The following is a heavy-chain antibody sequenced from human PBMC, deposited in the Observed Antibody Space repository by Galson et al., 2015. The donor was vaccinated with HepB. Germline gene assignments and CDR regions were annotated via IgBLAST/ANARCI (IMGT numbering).Heavy chain of an antibody. CDR1: GFSLSNAW. J-gene: IGHJ6*03. V-gene: IGHV3-15*07. D-gene: IGHD1-26*01. Sequence: SLRLSCAASGFSLSNAWMNWVRQAPGKGLEWVGRIKSKTVGATVDYAAPVKGRFTITRDESKNTLYLQMNSLKIEETAVYSCTTGGYYMDGWGKGATVTVSS. CDR2: IKSKTVGATV. CDR3: TTGGYYMDG.